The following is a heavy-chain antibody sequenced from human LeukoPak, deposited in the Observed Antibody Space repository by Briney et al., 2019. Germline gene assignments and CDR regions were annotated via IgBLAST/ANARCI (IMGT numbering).Heavy chain of an antibody. CDR2: IYYSGST. Sequence: SETLSLTCTVSGGSISSYYWSWIRQPPGKGLEWIGYIYYSGSTNYNPSLKSRVTISVDTSKNQFSLKLSSVTAADTAVYYCARDSIFCSGGSCYKGQFDYWGQGTLVTVSS. V-gene: IGHV4-59*01. CDR3: ARDSIFCSGGSCYKGQFDY. D-gene: IGHD2-15*01. J-gene: IGHJ4*02. CDR1: GGSISSYY.